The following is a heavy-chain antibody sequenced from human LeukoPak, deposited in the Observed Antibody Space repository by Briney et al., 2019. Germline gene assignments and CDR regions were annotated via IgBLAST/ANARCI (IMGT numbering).Heavy chain of an antibody. J-gene: IGHJ6*03. CDR2: INPNSGGT. V-gene: IGHV1-2*02. CDR3: ARVGSGHWNARGGYYYYMDV. D-gene: IGHD1-1*01. CDR1: GYTFTGYY. Sequence: GASVKVSRKASGYTFTGYYMHWVRQAPGQGLEWMGWINPNSGGTNYAQKFQGRVTMTRDTSISTAYMELSRLRSDDTAVYYCARVGSGHWNARGGYYYYMDVWGKGTTVTVSS.